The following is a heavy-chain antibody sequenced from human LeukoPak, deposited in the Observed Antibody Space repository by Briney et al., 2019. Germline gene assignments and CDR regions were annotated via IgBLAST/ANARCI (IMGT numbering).Heavy chain of an antibody. D-gene: IGHD3-16*02. CDR2: IYYSGST. V-gene: IGHV4-39*07. J-gene: IGHJ4*02. CDR3: ARDGPVGPVWGSYRQPIDY. CDR1: GGSISSSSYY. Sequence: SETLSLTCTVSGGSISSSSYYWGWIRQPPGKGLEWIGSIYYSGSTYYNPSLKSRVTISVDTSKNQFSLKLSSVTAADTAVYYCARDGPVGPVWGSYRQPIDYWGQGTLVTVSS.